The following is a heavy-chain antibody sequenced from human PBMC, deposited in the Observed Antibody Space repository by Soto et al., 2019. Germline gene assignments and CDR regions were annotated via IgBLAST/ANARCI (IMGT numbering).Heavy chain of an antibody. J-gene: IGHJ4*02. CDR1: ADTFTTYY. CDR3: ARDLNNDYTANHY. V-gene: IGHV1-46*01. D-gene: IGHD3-16*01. CDR2: INPGGDST. Sequence: QVHLVQSGAEVRKPGASVKVSCKASADTFTTYYIHWVRQAPGQGLEWMGVINPGGDSTSYAQKVQGIVTVTRDTSTSTVYMELRSLRSEDTAVYYCARDLNNDYTANHYWGQGTLVTVSP.